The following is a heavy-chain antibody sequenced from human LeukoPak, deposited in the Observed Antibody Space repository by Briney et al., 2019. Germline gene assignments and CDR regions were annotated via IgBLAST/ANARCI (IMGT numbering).Heavy chain of an antibody. CDR2: IIPILGIA. D-gene: IGHD1-7*01. CDR1: GGTFSSYT. Sequence: SVKVSCKASGGTFSSYTISWVRQAPGQGLEWMGTIIPILGIANCAQKFQGRVTITADKSTSTAYMELSSLRSEDTAVYYCARGTTGTTAFFYFDYWGQGTLVTVSS. J-gene: IGHJ4*02. CDR3: ARGTTGTTAFFYFDY. V-gene: IGHV1-69*02.